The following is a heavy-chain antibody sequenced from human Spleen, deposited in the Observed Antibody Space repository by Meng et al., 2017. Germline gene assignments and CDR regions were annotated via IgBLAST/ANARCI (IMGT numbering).Heavy chain of an antibody. Sequence: QVQLQQWGAGLLKPSESLSLTCAVYGGSFSGYYWSWIRQPPGKGLEWIEEINHSGSTNYNPSLKSRVTISVDTSKNQFSLKLSSVTAADTAVYYCARVSRGWSGYYGYWGQGTLVTVSS. CDR1: GGSFSGYY. CDR3: ARVSRGWSGYYGY. D-gene: IGHD3-3*01. J-gene: IGHJ4*02. CDR2: INHSGST. V-gene: IGHV4-34*01.